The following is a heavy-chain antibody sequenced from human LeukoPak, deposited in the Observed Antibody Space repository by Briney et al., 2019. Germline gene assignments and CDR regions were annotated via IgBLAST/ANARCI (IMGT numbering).Heavy chain of an antibody. J-gene: IGHJ4*02. Sequence: SETLSLTCAVYGGSFSGYYWSWIRQPPGKGLEWIGEINHSGGTHYNPSLKSRVTISVDTSKNQFSLKLSSVTAADTAVYYCARGYHAAIFGVVKGYFDYWGQGTLVTVSS. CDR2: INHSGGT. CDR3: ARGYHAAIFGVVKGYFDY. D-gene: IGHD3-3*01. CDR1: GGSFSGYY. V-gene: IGHV4-34*01.